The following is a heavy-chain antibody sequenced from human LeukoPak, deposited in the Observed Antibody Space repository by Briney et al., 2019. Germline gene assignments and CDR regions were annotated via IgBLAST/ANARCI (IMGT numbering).Heavy chain of an antibody. CDR2: ISSSSNYI. V-gene: IGHV3-21*01. CDR3: AKDTQILWAPMVRGAAGPDY. Sequence: GGSLRLSCAASGFTFSSYSMNWVRQAPGKGLEWVSSISSSSNYIYYADSVKGRFTISRDNSKNTLYLQMNSLRAEDTAVYYCAKDTQILWAPMVRGAAGPDYWGQGTLVTVSS. CDR1: GFTFSSYS. J-gene: IGHJ4*02. D-gene: IGHD3-10*01.